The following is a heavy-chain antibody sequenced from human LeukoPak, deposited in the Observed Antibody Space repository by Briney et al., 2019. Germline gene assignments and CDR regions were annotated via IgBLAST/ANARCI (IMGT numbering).Heavy chain of an antibody. CDR1: GGSISSYY. Sequence: SETLSLTCTVSGGSISSYYWSWIRQPPGKGLEWIGYIYYSGSTNYNPSLKSRVTMSVDTSKNQFSLKLSSVTAADTAVYYCARDQDITIFGVVTTGYYYYMDVWGKGTTVTVSS. J-gene: IGHJ6*03. CDR2: IYYSGST. D-gene: IGHD3-3*01. CDR3: ARDQDITIFGVVTTGYYYYMDV. V-gene: IGHV4-59*12.